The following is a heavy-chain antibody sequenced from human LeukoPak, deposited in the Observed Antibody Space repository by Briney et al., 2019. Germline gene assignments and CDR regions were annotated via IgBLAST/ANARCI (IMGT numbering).Heavy chain of an antibody. CDR1: GGSISSYY. D-gene: IGHD3-10*01. CDR3: ARNGRGSIEADNWFDP. J-gene: IGHJ5*02. CDR2: IYTSGST. V-gene: IGHV4-4*07. Sequence: SETLSLTCTVSGGSISSYYWSWIRQPAGKGLEWIGRIYTSGSTNHNPSLKSRVTMSVDTSKNQFSLKLSSVTAADTAVYYCARNGRGSIEADNWFDPWGQGTLVTVSS.